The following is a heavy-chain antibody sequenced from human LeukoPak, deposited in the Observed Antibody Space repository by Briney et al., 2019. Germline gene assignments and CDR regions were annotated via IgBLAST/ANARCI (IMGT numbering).Heavy chain of an antibody. CDR3: ARERKVEATSLGY. CDR1: GYTFTGYY. CDR2: INPNSGGT. D-gene: IGHD1-26*01. Sequence: GASVKVSCKASGYTFTGYYMHWVRQAPGQGLEWMGWINPNSGGTNYAQKFQGRVTMTRDTSISTAYMELSRLRSDDTAVYYCARERKVEATSLGYWGQGTLVTVSS. J-gene: IGHJ4*02. V-gene: IGHV1-2*02.